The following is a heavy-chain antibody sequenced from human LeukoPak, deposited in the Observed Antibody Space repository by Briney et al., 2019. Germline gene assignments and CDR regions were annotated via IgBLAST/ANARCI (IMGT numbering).Heavy chain of an antibody. CDR2: INPNSGGT. D-gene: IGHD2-2*02. J-gene: IGHJ5*02. V-gene: IGHV1-2*02. Sequence: ASVKVSCKASGYTFTGYYMHWVRQAPGQGLEWMGWINPNSGGTNYAQKFQGRVTMTRDTSISTAYMELSRLRSDDTAVYYCARIGIVVVPAAIPSSDDPWGQGTLVTVSS. CDR1: GYTFTGYY. CDR3: ARIGIVVVPAAIPSSDDP.